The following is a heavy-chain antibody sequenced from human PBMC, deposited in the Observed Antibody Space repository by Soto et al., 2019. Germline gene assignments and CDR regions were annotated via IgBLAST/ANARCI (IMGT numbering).Heavy chain of an antibody. Sequence: ELQLLESGGGLAQPGGSLRLSCAASGFTFSSYGMNWVCQAPGKGLEWVSALSGSGDTTYYADSVRGRFSISRDNSKNTLYLQMSSLRGEDTAVYYCAKGTQFFYYYAMDVWGQGTTVTVSS. CDR2: LSGSGDTT. V-gene: IGHV3-23*01. CDR3: AKGTQFFYYYAMDV. J-gene: IGHJ6*02. CDR1: GFTFSSYG.